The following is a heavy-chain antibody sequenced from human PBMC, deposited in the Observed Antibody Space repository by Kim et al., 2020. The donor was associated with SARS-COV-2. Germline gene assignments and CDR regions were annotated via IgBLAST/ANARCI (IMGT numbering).Heavy chain of an antibody. CDR1: GGTFSSYA. Sequence: SVKVSCKASGGTFSSYAISWVRQAPGQGLEWMGGIIPIFGTANYAQKFQGRVTITADESTSTAYMELSSLRSEDTAVYYCARAGDSSSWPTYYYYGMDVWGQGTTVTVSS. V-gene: IGHV1-69*13. CDR2: IIPIFGTA. CDR3: ARAGDSSSWPTYYYYGMDV. D-gene: IGHD6-13*01. J-gene: IGHJ6*02.